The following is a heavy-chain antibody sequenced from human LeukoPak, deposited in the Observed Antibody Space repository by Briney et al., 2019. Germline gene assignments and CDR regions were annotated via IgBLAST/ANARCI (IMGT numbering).Heavy chain of an antibody. V-gene: IGHV1-69*13. CDR3: ARVSEMRWFRELDY. CDR2: IIPIFGTA. CDR1: GGTCISNA. J-gene: IGHJ4*02. D-gene: IGHD3-10*01. Sequence: GASVRVSCKASGGTCISNAICWVRQATGQWLEWMGGIIPIFGTANYAQKFHGRVTITADESTSTAYMELSSLRSEDTAVYYCARVSEMRWFRELDYWGQGTLVTVSS.